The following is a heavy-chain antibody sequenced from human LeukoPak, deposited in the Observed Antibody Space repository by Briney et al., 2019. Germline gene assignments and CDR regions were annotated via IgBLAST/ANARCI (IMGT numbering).Heavy chain of an antibody. Sequence: HGGSLRLSCAASGFTFSSYAMSWVRQAPGKGLEWVSAISGSGGSTYYADSVKGRFTISRDNSKNTLYLQMNSLRAEDTAVYYCAKYYDSSGYYSAYYYYYMDVWGKGTTVTISS. CDR3: AKYYDSSGYYSAYYYYYMDV. J-gene: IGHJ6*03. CDR2: ISGSGGST. CDR1: GFTFSSYA. V-gene: IGHV3-23*01. D-gene: IGHD3-22*01.